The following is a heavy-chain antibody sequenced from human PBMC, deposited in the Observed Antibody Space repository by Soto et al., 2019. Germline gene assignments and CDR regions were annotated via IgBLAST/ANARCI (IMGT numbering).Heavy chain of an antibody. CDR3: ARVPMDYDFWSGLPPPYGMDV. V-gene: IGHV1-18*01. D-gene: IGHD3-3*01. CDR2: ISAYNGST. J-gene: IGHJ6*02. Sequence: ASVKVSCKASGYTFTSYGISWVRQAPGQGNEWMGWISAYNGSTNYAQKLQGRVTMTTDTSTSTAYMELRSLRSDDTAVYYCARVPMDYDFWSGLPPPYGMDVWGQGTTVTVSS. CDR1: GYTFTSYG.